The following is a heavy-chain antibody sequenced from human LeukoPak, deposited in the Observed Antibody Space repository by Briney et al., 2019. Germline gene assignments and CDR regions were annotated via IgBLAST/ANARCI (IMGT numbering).Heavy chain of an antibody. J-gene: IGHJ6*02. Sequence: SETLSLTCAVYGGSFSGYYWSWIRQPPGKGLEWIGEINHSGSTNYNPSLKSRVTISVDTSKNQFSLKLSSVTAADTAVYYCARARATITMVRGASPYYYYYYGMDVWGQGATVTVSS. CDR1: GGSFSGYY. CDR3: ARARATITMVRGASPYYYYYYGMDV. CDR2: INHSGST. V-gene: IGHV4-34*01. D-gene: IGHD3-10*01.